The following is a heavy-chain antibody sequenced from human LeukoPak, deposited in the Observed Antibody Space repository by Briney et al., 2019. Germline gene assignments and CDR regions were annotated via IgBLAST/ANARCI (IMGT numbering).Heavy chain of an antibody. CDR1: GGSISSYY. CDR3: ARALYYYGSGSSVHFDY. J-gene: IGHJ4*02. CDR2: IYYSGST. V-gene: IGHV4-59*01. Sequence: PSETLSLTCTVFGGSISSYYWSWIRQPPGKGLEWIGYIYYSGSTNYNPSLKSRVTISVDTSKNQFSLKLSSVTAADTAVYYCARALYYYGSGSSVHFDYWGQGTLVTVSS. D-gene: IGHD3-10*01.